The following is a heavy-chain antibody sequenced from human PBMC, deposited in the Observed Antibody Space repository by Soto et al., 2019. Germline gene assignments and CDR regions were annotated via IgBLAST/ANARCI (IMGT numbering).Heavy chain of an antibody. CDR1: GFTFSSYW. CDR3: ARVGDAPDAFDI. J-gene: IGHJ3*02. CDR2: INSDGSST. V-gene: IGHV3-74*01. Sequence: GGSLRLSCAASGFTFSSYWMHWVRQAPGKGLVWVSRINSDGSSTSYADSVKGRFTISRDNAKNTLYLQMNSLRAEDTAVYYCARVGDAPDAFDIWGQGTMVTVSS. D-gene: IGHD2-21*01.